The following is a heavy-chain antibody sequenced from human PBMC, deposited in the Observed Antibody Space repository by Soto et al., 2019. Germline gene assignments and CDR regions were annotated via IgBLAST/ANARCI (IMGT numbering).Heavy chain of an antibody. CDR3: ARVGYSSSWSVSSSGMDV. CDR2: ISAYNGNT. Sequence: VKVSCKASGYTFTSYGISWVRQAPGQGLEWMGWISAYNGNTNYAQKLQGRVTMTTDTSTSTAYMELRSLRSDDTAVYYCARVGYSSSWSVSSSGMDVWGQGTTVTVSS. V-gene: IGHV1-18*04. J-gene: IGHJ6*02. CDR1: GYTFTSYG. D-gene: IGHD6-13*01.